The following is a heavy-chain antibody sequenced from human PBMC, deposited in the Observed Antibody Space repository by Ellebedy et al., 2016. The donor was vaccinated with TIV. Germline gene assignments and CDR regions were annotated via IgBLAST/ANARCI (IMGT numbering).Heavy chain of an antibody. CDR3: ARGQSSIYVPTPFDS. CDR1: GFTFNIYA. J-gene: IGHJ4*02. CDR2: IDTGDNT. D-gene: IGHD6-13*01. V-gene: IGHV3-23*01. Sequence: PGGSLRLSCAPSGFTFNIYAMSCVRQAPGKGLEWVSLIDTGDNTYYADSVKGPFTLSRDNSKNTLYLQMNSLTADDSGVYYCARGQSSIYVPTPFDSWGQGTLVTVSS.